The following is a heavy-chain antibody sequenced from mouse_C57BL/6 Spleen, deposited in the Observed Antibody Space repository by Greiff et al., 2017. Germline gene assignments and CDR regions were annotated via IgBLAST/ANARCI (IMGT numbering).Heavy chain of an antibody. V-gene: IGHV1-53*01. CDR1: GYTFTSYW. Sequence: QVQLKQPGTELVKPGASVKLSCKASGYTFTSYWMHWVKQRPGQGLEWIGNINPSNGGTNYNEKFKSKATLTVDKSSSTAYMQLSSLTSEDSAVYYCAREDTTVVRGHGLAYWGQGTLVTVSA. CDR2: INPSNGGT. J-gene: IGHJ3*01. D-gene: IGHD1-1*01. CDR3: AREDTTVVRGHGLAY.